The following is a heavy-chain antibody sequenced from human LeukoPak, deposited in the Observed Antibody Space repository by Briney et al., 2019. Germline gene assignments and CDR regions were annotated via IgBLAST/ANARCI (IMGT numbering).Heavy chain of an antibody. Sequence: GASVKVSCKASGGTFSSYAISWVRQAPGQGLEWMGGIIPIFGTANYAQKFQGRVTITTDESTSTAYMELSSLRSEDTAVYYCARNGLEFHDSSGWSPEGAFDIWGQGTMVTVSS. D-gene: IGHD6-19*01. V-gene: IGHV1-69*05. CDR1: GGTFSSYA. CDR3: ARNGLEFHDSSGWSPEGAFDI. CDR2: IIPIFGTA. J-gene: IGHJ3*02.